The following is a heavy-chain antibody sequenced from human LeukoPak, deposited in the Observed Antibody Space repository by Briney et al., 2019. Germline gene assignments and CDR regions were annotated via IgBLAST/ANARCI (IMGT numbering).Heavy chain of an antibody. Sequence: GGSLRLSCAASGFTFSSYSMNWVRQAPGKGLEWVSSISSSSSYIYYADSVKGRFTISRDNAKNSLYLQMNSLRAEDTAVYYCARENSTYYYDSSGYNNAFDIWGQGTMVTVSS. D-gene: IGHD3-22*01. V-gene: IGHV3-21*01. J-gene: IGHJ3*02. CDR2: ISSSSSYI. CDR1: GFTFSSYS. CDR3: ARENSTYYYDSSGYNNAFDI.